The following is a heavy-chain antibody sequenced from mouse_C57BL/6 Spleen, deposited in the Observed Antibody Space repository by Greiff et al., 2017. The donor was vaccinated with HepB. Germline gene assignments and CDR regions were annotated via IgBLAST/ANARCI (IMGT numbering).Heavy chain of an antibody. D-gene: IGHD1-1*01. J-gene: IGHJ1*03. V-gene: IGHV2-2*01. CDR2: IWSGGST. CDR3: ARITTVVAPGFDV. Sequence: VQLQQSGPGLVQPSQSLSITCTVSGFSLTSYGVHWVRQSPGKGLEWLGVIWSGGSTDYNAAFISRLSISKDNSKSQVFFKMNSLQADDTAIYYCARITTVVAPGFDVWGTGTTVTVSS. CDR1: GFSLTSYG.